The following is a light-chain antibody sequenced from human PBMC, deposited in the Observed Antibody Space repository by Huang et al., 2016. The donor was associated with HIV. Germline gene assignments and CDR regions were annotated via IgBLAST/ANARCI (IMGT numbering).Light chain of an antibody. CDR1: QSLLHSDGNTY. CDR3: MQSTHLRT. Sequence: IVMTQTPLSLSVTPGQPATISCKSNQSLLHSDGNTYLYWYLQRPGQSPQLLIYDVSSRFSGLPDRFRGSGSGTDFTLKISRVEAGDVGIYYCMQSTHLRTFGQGTKLEIK. J-gene: IGKJ2*02. CDR2: DVS. V-gene: IGKV2-29*02.